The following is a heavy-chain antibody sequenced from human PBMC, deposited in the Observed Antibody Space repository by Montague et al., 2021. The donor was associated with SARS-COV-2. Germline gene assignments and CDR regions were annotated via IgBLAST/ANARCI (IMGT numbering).Heavy chain of an antibody. CDR3: ARMKNRPGTRMNWFDP. CDR1: GGSISNFY. CDR2: IHYSGGT. J-gene: IGHJ5*02. Sequence: SETLSLTCTVSGGSISNFYWSWVRQSPGKGLEWIGYIHYSGGTDYSPSLKSRVTISVDTSKNQFSLRLSSVTTADTAVYYCARMKNRPGTRMNWFDPWGQGTLVTGSS. D-gene: IGHD3-10*01. V-gene: IGHV4-59*01.